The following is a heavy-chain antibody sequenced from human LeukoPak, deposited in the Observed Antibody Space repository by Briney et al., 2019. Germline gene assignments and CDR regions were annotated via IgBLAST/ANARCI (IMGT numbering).Heavy chain of an antibody. V-gene: IGHV5-51*01. CDR1: GYSFTSYW. Sequence: GESLKISFKGSGYSFTSYWFGGVRQMPGKGLGWIGIIYPGDSDTRYSPSFQGQVTISAHKSISTAYLQWSSLKAPDTAMYYCARRLFPDYGATDYWGQGTLVTVSS. CDR2: IYPGDSDT. CDR3: ARRLFPDYGATDY. D-gene: IGHD4/OR15-4a*01. J-gene: IGHJ4*02.